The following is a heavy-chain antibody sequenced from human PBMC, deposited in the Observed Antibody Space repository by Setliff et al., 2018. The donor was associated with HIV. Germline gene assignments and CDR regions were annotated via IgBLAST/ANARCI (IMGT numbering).Heavy chain of an antibody. CDR2: IYYSGTT. CDR1: GGSISSRTYY. CDR3: ARGLNYYGSGSYLPLGY. D-gene: IGHD3-10*01. J-gene: IGHJ4*02. Sequence: SETLSLTCTVSGGSISSRTYYWGCIRQPPGKGLEWIGSIYYSGTTYYNPSLKSRVTISIDTSKNQISLKLSSVTAADTAVYYCARGLNYYGSGSYLPLGYWGQGTLVTVSS. V-gene: IGHV4-39*07.